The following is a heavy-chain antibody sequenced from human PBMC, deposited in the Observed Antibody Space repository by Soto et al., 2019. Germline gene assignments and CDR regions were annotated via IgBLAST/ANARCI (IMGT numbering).Heavy chain of an antibody. V-gene: IGHV3-48*02. D-gene: IGHD6-19*01. CDR2: ITSDTKTI. CDR1: GFTFSVYS. CDR3: ARSVEGHFHY. J-gene: IGHJ4*02. Sequence: GGSLRLSCVASGFTFSVYSMNWVRQAPGKGLEWFSYITSDTKTIKYADSVKGRFTISRDNAKNSVYLQMNSLRDEDTAVYYCARSVEGHFHYWGQGTVVTVS.